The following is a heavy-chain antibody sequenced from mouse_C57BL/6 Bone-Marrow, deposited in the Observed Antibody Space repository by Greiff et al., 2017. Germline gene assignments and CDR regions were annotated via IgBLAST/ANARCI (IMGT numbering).Heavy chain of an antibody. CDR1: GFTFSSYG. CDR3: GRLGSSGYFDY. Sequence: EVKLVESGGDLVKPGGSLKLSCAASGFTFSSYGMSWVRQTPDKRLEWVATISSGGSYTYYPDSVKGRFTISRDNAKNTLYLQMSSLKSEDTAMYYCGRLGSSGYFDYWGQGTTLTVSS. J-gene: IGHJ2*01. CDR2: ISSGGSYT. V-gene: IGHV5-6*01. D-gene: IGHD3-2*02.